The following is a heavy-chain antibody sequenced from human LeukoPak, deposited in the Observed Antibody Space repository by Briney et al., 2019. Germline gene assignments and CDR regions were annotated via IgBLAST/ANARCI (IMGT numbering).Heavy chain of an antibody. CDR2: INPSGGST. V-gene: IGHV1-46*01. CDR3: ARDHFQWCMLI. CDR1: GYTFTSYY. Sequence: ASVKVSCKASGYTFTSYYMHWVRQAPGQGLEWMGIINPSGGSTSYAQKLQGRVTMTTDTSTSTAYMELRSLRSDDTAVYYCARDHFQWCMLIWGQGTMVTVSS. D-gene: IGHD2-8*01. J-gene: IGHJ3*02.